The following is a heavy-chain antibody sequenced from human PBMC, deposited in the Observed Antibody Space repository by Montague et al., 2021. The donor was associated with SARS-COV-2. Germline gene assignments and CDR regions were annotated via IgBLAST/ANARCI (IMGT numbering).Heavy chain of an antibody. CDR3: ARGVITPDY. J-gene: IGHJ4*02. CDR1: GFTFTSYA. Sequence: SLRLSCAVSGFTFTSYAMSWVRQAPGKGLEWVSGIVDSDSSTHYADSVKGRFTISRDNSKTMVYLQMNSLRAEDTAVYYCARGVITPDYWGQGTLVTVSS. D-gene: IGHD2-21*01. V-gene: IGHV3-23*01. CDR2: IVDSDSST.